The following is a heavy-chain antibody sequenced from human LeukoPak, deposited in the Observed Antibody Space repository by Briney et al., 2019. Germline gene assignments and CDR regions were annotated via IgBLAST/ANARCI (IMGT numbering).Heavy chain of an antibody. D-gene: IGHD1-14*01. Sequence: ASETLSLTCTVSGGSISTSNYYWGWIRQPPGKGLEWIASIYHNGRTYYNASLKSRLSISVDTARHQFSLKLTSVTAADTAVYFCARDARNCGFWGQGRMVTVSS. J-gene: IGHJ3*01. CDR1: GGSISTSNYY. CDR3: ARDARNCGF. CDR2: IYHNGRT. V-gene: IGHV4-39*07.